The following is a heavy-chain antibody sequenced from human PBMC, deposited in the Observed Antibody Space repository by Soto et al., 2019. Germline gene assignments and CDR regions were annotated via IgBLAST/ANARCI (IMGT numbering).Heavy chain of an antibody. CDR1: GGSFSDYY. CDR2: INHSGST. CDR3: ARMGDTYDYYGMDG. D-gene: IGHD2-21*01. Sequence: PSETLSLTCAVYGGSFSDYYWSWIRQPPGKGLEWIGEINHSGSTNYNPSLKSRVTISVDTSKNQFSLKLSSVTAADTAVYYCARMGDTYDYYGMDGWGQGTTVTVSS. J-gene: IGHJ6*02. V-gene: IGHV4-34*01.